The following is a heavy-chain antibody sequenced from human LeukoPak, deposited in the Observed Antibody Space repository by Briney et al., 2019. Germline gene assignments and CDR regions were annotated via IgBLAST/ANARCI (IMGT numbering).Heavy chain of an antibody. J-gene: IGHJ4*02. V-gene: IGHV3-30*18. Sequence: PGGSLRLSCAASGFTFSSYGMPWVRQAPGKGLEWVAVISYDGSNKYYADSVKGRFTISRDNSKNTLYLQMNSLRAEDTAVYYCAKETSTVTTLSPVDYWGQGTLVTVSS. CDR1: GFTFSSYG. CDR2: ISYDGSNK. CDR3: AKETSTVTTLSPVDY. D-gene: IGHD4-17*01.